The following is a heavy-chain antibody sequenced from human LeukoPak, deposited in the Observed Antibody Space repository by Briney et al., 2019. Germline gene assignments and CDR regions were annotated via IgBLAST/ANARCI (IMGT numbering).Heavy chain of an antibody. J-gene: IGHJ4*02. V-gene: IGHV3-53*01. Sequence: GGSLRLSCTASGFTFSTYSMNWVRQAPGRGLEWVSVIYSGGSTYYADSVKGRFTISRDNSKNTLYLQMNSLRAEDTAVYYCARAFTIGGRYFDYWGQGTLVTVSS. CDR3: ARAFTIGGRYFDY. CDR2: IYSGGST. CDR1: GFTFSTYS. D-gene: IGHD3-10*01.